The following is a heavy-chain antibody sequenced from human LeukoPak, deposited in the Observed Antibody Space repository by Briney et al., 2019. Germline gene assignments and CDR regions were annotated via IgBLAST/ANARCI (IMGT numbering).Heavy chain of an antibody. CDR1: GFTFSSYG. D-gene: IGHD3-10*01. CDR2: IRYDGSNK. CDR3: ARESQGLSPEFGEIYYYMDV. V-gene: IGHV3-30*02. J-gene: IGHJ6*03. Sequence: GGSLRLSCAASGFTFSSYGMHWVRQAPGKGLEWVAFIRYDGSNKYYADSVKGRFTISRDNSKNTLYLQMNSLRAEDTALYYCARESQGLSPEFGEIYYYMDVWGKGTMVTVSS.